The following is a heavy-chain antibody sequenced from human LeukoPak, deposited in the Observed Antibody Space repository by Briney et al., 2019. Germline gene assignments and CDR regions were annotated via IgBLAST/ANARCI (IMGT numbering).Heavy chain of an antibody. Sequence: GGSLRLSCAASGFTFSSYSMNWVRQAPGKGLEWVSSISSSSSYIYYADSVKGRFTISRDNAKNSLYLQMNSLRAEDTAVYYCARDASPTYYYDSTAGNWFDPWGQGTLVTVSS. CDR3: ARDASPTYYYDSTAGNWFDP. CDR2: ISSSSSYI. D-gene: IGHD3-22*01. CDR1: GFTFSSYS. V-gene: IGHV3-21*01. J-gene: IGHJ5*02.